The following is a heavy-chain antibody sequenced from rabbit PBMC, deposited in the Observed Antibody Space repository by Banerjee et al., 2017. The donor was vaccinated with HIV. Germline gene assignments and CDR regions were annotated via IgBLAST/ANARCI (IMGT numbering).Heavy chain of an antibody. CDR1: GIDFSSYYC. CDR3: ARPDSYDDYGDHTTPFYFNL. D-gene: IGHD2-1*01. J-gene: IGHJ4*01. Sequence: QQQLEESGGGLVKPGGTLTLTCKASGIDFSSYYCMCWVRQAPGKGLEWIACIYAISSSGSTYYASWVNGRFTISSHNAQNTLYLQLNSLTAADTATYFCARPDSYDDYGDHTTPFYFNLWGPGTLVTVS. V-gene: IGHV1S43*01. CDR2: IYAISSSGST.